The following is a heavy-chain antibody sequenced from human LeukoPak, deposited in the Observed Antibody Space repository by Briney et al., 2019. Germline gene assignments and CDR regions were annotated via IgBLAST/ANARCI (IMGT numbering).Heavy chain of an antibody. Sequence: PGRSLRLSCAASGFTFDDYAMHWVRQAPGKGLEWVSGISWNSGSIGYADSVKGRFTISRDNAKNSLYLQMNSLRAEDTALYYCAKAYVDTAMVYFDYWGQGTLVTVSS. CDR1: GFTFDDYA. CDR3: AKAYVDTAMVYFDY. J-gene: IGHJ4*02. V-gene: IGHV3-9*01. CDR2: ISWNSGSI. D-gene: IGHD5-18*01.